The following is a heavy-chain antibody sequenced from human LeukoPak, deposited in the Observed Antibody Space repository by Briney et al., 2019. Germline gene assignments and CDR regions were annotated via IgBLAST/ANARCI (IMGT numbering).Heavy chain of an antibody. CDR1: GFTVSSNY. CDR2: IYSGGST. CDR3: ARDWNYGGTIDF. V-gene: IGHV3-53*01. Sequence: PGGSLRLSCAASGFTVSSNYMSWVRQAPGKGLEWVSVIYSGGSTYYADSVKGRFTISRDNAKNSLYLQMNSLRADDTAVYYCARDWNYGGTIDFWGQGTLVAVSS. D-gene: IGHD4-23*01. J-gene: IGHJ4*02.